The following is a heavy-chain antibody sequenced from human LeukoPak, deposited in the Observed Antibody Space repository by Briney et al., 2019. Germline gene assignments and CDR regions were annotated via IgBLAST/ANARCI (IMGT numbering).Heavy chain of an antibody. J-gene: IGHJ4*02. CDR2: ISDIGSI. V-gene: IGHV4-59*08. Sequence: SETLSLTCTVSGGSISSYYWSWIRQPPGKGLEWIAYISDIGSINCNPSLESRVTISLDTSKNQFSLKLSSVTAADTAVYYCAGHHPRNTVDFWGQGTLVTVSS. CDR1: GGSISSYY. D-gene: IGHD2/OR15-2a*01. CDR3: AGHHPRNTVDF.